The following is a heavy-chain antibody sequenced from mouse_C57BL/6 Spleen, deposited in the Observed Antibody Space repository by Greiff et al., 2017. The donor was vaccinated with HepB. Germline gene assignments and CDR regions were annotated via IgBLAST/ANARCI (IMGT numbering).Heavy chain of an antibody. CDR3: ARRDGYPWFAY. D-gene: IGHD2-3*01. V-gene: IGHV1-54*01. Sequence: QVQLQQSGAELVRPGTSVKVSCKASGYAFTNYLIEWVKQRHGQGLEWIGVINPGSGGTNYNEKFKGKATLTADKSSSTAYMQLSSLASEDVAVYCCARRDGYPWFAYWGQGTLVTVSA. CDR1: GYAFTNYL. J-gene: IGHJ3*01. CDR2: INPGSGGT.